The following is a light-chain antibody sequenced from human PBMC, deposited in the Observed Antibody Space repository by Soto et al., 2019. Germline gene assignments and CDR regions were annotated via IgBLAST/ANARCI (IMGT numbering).Light chain of an antibody. CDR1: QSVSSN. Sequence: EIVMTQSPATLSVSPGERATLSWRARQSVSSNLAWYQQKPGQAPRLLIYGASTRATGIPARFSGSGSGTEFTLTISSLQSEDFAVYYCQQYNNWPYTLGQGTKLEIK. CDR2: GAS. CDR3: QQYNNWPYT. J-gene: IGKJ2*01. V-gene: IGKV3-15*01.